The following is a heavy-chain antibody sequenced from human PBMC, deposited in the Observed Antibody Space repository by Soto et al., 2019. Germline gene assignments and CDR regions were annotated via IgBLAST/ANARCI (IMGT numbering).Heavy chain of an antibody. CDR2: ISHDGSNK. Sequence: QVQLVESGGGVVQPGRSLRLSCAASGFPFTAYGMHWVREGPDKGLEWVALISHDGSNKFYADSVKGRFTISRDNSKNTLYLQLNSLTPEDTALYYCVGGQYYFDSRGQGTLVVVSS. CDR3: VGGQYYFDS. D-gene: IGHD3-10*01. V-gene: IGHV3-30*03. J-gene: IGHJ4*02. CDR1: GFPFTAYG.